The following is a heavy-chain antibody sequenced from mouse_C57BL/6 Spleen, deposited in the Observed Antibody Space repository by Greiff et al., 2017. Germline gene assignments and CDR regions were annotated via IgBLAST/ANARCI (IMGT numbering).Heavy chain of an antibody. D-gene: IGHD2-4*01. Sequence: QVQLKESGAELVRPGASVKLSCKASGYTFTDYYINWVKQRPGQGLEWIARIYPGSGNTYYNEKFKGKATLTAEKSSSTAYMQLSSLTSGDSAVYFCARGDYDDWFAYWGQETLVTVSA. V-gene: IGHV1-76*01. CDR1: GYTFTDYY. CDR3: ARGDYDDWFAY. CDR2: IYPGSGNT. J-gene: IGHJ3*01.